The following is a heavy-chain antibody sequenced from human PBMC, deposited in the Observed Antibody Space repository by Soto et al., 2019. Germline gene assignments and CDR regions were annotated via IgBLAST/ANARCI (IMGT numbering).Heavy chain of an antibody. CDR2: IYYSGST. CDR3: AREDSSGYLGGNWFDP. CDR1: GGSISSSSYY. D-gene: IGHD3-22*01. Sequence: SETLSLTCTVSGGSISSSSYYWGWIRQPTGKGLEWIGSIYYSGSTYYNPSLKSRVTISVDTSKNQFSLKMSSVTAADTAVYYCAREDSSGYLGGNWFDPWGQGTLVTVSS. J-gene: IGHJ5*02. V-gene: IGHV4-39*07.